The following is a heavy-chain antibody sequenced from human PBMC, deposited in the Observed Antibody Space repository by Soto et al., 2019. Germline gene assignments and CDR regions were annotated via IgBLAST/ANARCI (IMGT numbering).Heavy chain of an antibody. D-gene: IGHD1-26*01. J-gene: IGHJ6*02. CDR3: AIIGAYYPYCYYGMDV. Sequence: VGSLRLSCAASGFTFSSYAMHWVRQAPGKGLEWVAVISYDGSNKYYADSVKGRFTISRDNSKNTLYLQMNSLRSDDTAVYYCAIIGAYYPYCYYGMDVWGQGTTVTVSS. CDR1: GFTFSSYA. V-gene: IGHV3-30-3*01. CDR2: ISYDGSNK.